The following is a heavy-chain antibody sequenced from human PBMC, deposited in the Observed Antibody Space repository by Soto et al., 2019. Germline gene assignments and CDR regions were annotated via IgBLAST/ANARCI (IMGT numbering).Heavy chain of an antibody. CDR3: AHRRHLGYCSGGSCHDQYYFDY. V-gene: IGHV2-5*02. CDR1: GFLLSTSGVG. J-gene: IGHJ4*02. CDR2: IYWDDDK. Sequence: QITLKESGPTLVKPTQTLTLTCTFSGFLLSTSGVGVGWIRQPPGKALEWLALIYWDDDKRYSPSLKSRLTITKDTSKNQVVLTMTNMDPVDTATYYCAHRRHLGYCSGGSCHDQYYFDYWGQGTLVTVSS. D-gene: IGHD2-15*01.